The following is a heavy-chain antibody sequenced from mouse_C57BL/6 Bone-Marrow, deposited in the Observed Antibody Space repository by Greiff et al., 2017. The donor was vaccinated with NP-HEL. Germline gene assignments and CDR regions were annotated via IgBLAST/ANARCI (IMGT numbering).Heavy chain of an antibody. CDR3: ARSTYYSNYEGFAY. D-gene: IGHD2-5*01. V-gene: IGHV1-50*01. J-gene: IGHJ3*01. CDR2: IDPSDSYT. CDR1: GYTFTSYW. Sequence: QVQLQQPGAELVKPGASVKLSCKASGYTFTSYWMQWVKQRPGQGLEWIGEIDPSDSYTNYNQKFKGKAPLTVDQSSSTAYMQLSSRTSEDSAVYYCARSTYYSNYEGFAYWGQGTLVTVSA.